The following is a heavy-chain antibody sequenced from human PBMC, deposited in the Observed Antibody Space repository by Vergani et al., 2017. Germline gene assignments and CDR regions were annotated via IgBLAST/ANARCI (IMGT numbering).Heavy chain of an antibody. D-gene: IGHD3-10*01. Sequence: QVQLVQSGAEVKKPGSSVKVSCKASGGTFSSYTISWVRQAPGQGLEWMGRIIPILGIANYAQKFQGRVTMTRDTSISTAYMELRRLRSDDTAVYYCARKSPMGRTHDAFDIWGQGTMVTVSS. CDR1: GGTFSSYT. V-gene: IGHV1-69*09. CDR2: IIPILGIA. CDR3: ARKSPMGRTHDAFDI. J-gene: IGHJ3*02.